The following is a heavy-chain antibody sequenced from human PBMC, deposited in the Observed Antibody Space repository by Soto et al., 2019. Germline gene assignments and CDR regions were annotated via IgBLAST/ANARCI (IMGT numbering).Heavy chain of an antibody. CDR3: GRDDDWNYYFDY. J-gene: IGHJ4*02. D-gene: IGHD1-7*01. V-gene: IGHV1-18*01. Sequence: EASVKVSCKASGYTFTSYGISWVRQAPGQGLEWMGWISAYNGNTNYAQKLQGRVTMTTDTSTSTAYMELRSLRSDDTAVYYCGRDDDWNYYFDYCGQRSLVPVSS. CDR2: ISAYNGNT. CDR1: GYTFTSYG.